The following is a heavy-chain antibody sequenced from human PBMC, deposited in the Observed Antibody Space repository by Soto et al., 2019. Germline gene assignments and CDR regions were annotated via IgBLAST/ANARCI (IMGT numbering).Heavy chain of an antibody. CDR2: IIPMLGVE. Sequence: QVHLVQSGAEMKKPGSSVKVACKASGGTFRSLSFSWVRQAPGQGLEWMGGIIPMLGVEKYAQKFQGRVTINTAESTNTAFLELSSLRSEDTAVYFCARDLGGVALDSWGQGTLVTVS. V-gene: IGHV1-69*16. CDR3: ARDLGGVALDS. D-gene: IGHD3-16*01. J-gene: IGHJ4*02. CDR1: GGTFRSLS.